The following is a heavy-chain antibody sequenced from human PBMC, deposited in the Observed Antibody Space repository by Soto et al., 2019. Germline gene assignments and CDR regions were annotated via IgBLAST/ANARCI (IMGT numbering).Heavy chain of an antibody. J-gene: IGHJ4*02. V-gene: IGHV1-3*01. D-gene: IGHD3-9*01. CDR3: ARRYDILTVYYLDY. Sequence: ASVKVSCKASGYTFTSYAMHWVRQAPGQRLEWMGWINAGNGNTKYSEKFQGRVTITRDTSASTAYMELSSLRSEDTAVYYCARRYDILTVYYLDYWGQGTLVTVSS. CDR1: GYTFTSYA. CDR2: INAGNGNT.